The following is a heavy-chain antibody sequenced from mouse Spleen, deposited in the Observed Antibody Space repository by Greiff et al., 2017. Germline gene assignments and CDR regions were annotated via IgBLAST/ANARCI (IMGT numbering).Heavy chain of an antibody. CDR2: ISSGGSYT. D-gene: IGHD4-1*01. V-gene: IGHV5-9-4*01. CDR1: GFTFSSYA. CDR3: ARETSWDVGAMDY. Sequence: EVKLVESGGGLVKPGGSLKLSCAASGFTFSSYAMSWVRQSPEKRLEWVAEISSGGSYTYYPDTVTGRFTISRDNAKNTLYLEMSSLRSEDTAMYYCARETSWDVGAMDYWGQGTSVTVSS. J-gene: IGHJ4*01.